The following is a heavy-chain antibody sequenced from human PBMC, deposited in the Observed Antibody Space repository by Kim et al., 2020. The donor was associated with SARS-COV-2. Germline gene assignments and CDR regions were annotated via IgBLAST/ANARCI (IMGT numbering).Heavy chain of an antibody. Sequence: ASVKVSCKASGYTFTSYGISWVRQAPGQGLEWMGWISAYNGNTNYAQKLQGRVTMTTDTSTSTAYMELRSLRSDDTAVYYCASHESSYYDILTGYYKDDYYYCGMDVWGQGTTVTVSS. J-gene: IGHJ6*02. CDR1: GYTFTSYG. CDR3: ASHESSYYDILTGYYKDDYYYCGMDV. V-gene: IGHV1-18*04. D-gene: IGHD3-9*01. CDR2: ISAYNGNT.